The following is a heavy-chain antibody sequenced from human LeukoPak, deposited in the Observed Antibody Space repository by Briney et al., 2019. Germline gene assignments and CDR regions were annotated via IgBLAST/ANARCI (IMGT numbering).Heavy chain of an antibody. D-gene: IGHD3-22*01. CDR1: GGSISSSSYY. CDR3: ARSMEVYYDSSGYYY. J-gene: IGHJ4*02. V-gene: IGHV4-39*07. Sequence: SETLSLTCAVSGGSISSSSYYWGWIRQPPGKGLEWIGSIYYSGSTYYNPSLKSRVTISVDTSKNQFSLKLSSVTAADTAVYYCARSMEVYYDSSGYYYWGQGTLVTVSS. CDR2: IYYSGST.